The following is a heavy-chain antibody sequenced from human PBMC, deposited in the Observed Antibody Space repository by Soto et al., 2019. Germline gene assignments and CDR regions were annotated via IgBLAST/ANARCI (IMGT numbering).Heavy chain of an antibody. J-gene: IGHJ6*02. CDR1: GGSVSSGSYY. CDR3: ARDRSSDGYNTRVYYYYGMDV. D-gene: IGHD5-12*01. CDR2: IYYSGST. Sequence: QVQLQESGPGLVKPSETLSLTCTVSGGSVSSGSYYWSWIRQPPGKGLEWIGYIYYSGSTNYNPSLKSRVTISVDTSKNQFSLKLSSVTAADTAVYYCARDRSSDGYNTRVYYYYGMDVWGQGTTVTVSS. V-gene: IGHV4-61*01.